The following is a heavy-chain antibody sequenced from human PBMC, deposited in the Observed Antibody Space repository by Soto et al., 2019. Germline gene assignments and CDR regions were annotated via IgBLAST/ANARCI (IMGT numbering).Heavy chain of an antibody. D-gene: IGHD3-22*01. V-gene: IGHV1-3*01. J-gene: IGHJ6*02. CDR3: ARDFSLEVSSGYSDYYYYGMDV. CDR2: INAGNGNT. Sequence: QVQLVQSGAEVKKPGASVKVSCKSSGYTFTSYAVHWVRQAPGQRLEWMAWINAGNGNTKYSQKLQGRVTITRDTSASTAYLELSSLISEDTAVYFCARDFSLEVSSGYSDYYYYGMDVWGQGTTVTVSS. CDR1: GYTFTSYA.